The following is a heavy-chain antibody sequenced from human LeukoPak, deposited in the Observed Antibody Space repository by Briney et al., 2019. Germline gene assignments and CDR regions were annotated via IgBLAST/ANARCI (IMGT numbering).Heavy chain of an antibody. D-gene: IGHD3-22*01. CDR1: GFTFNRDW. Sequence: GGSLRLSCAGSGFTFNRDWIHWVRHAPGKGLEWVSRINPDASTTTYADSVKGRFTLSRDIAENTVYLQMNSLTAQDTAVYYCARVLSGSWDWFDPWGQGTLVTVSS. CDR2: INPDASTT. J-gene: IGHJ5*02. CDR3: ARVLSGSWDWFDP. V-gene: IGHV3-74*01.